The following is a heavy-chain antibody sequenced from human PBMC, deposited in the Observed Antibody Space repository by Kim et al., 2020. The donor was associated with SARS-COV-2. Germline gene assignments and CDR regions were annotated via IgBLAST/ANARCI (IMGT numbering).Heavy chain of an antibody. Sequence: GGSLRLSCAASGFTLSNYWIHWVRQAPGKGLVWVSRINTDGSTTTYADSVQGRFTISRDNAKSTLLLQMNSLRAEDTALYYCVRSHYSASSGYYYDFWG. V-gene: IGHV3-74*01. CDR2: INTDGSTT. CDR1: GFTLSNYW. J-gene: IGHJ5*01. CDR3: VRSHYSASSGYYYDF. D-gene: IGHD3-22*01.